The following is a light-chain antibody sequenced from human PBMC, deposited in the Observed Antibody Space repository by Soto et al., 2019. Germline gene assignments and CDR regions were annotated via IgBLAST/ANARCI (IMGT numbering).Light chain of an antibody. J-gene: IGKJ4*01. V-gene: IGKV1-27*01. CDR2: AAS. Sequence: DIQMTQSPSSLSASVGDRVTITCRARQVISNYLAWYQQKPGKVPKLLISAASTLQSGGPSRFSGSGSGTDFNLTISRLQPEDVATYYCQTYNTAPLTFGGGTKVEIK. CDR1: QVISNY. CDR3: QTYNTAPLT.